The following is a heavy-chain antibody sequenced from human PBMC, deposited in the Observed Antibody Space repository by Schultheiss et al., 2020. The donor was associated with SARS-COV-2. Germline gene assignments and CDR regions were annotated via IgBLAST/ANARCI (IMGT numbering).Heavy chain of an antibody. Sequence: ASVKVSCKASGGTFSSYAISWVRQAPGQGLEWMAWINPNSGGTNYAQKFQGRVTMTRDTSISTAYMELSRLRSDDTAVYYCARDLSTNYYDSSGYWIFDIWGQGTMVTVSS. CDR2: INPNSGGT. V-gene: IGHV1-2*02. CDR1: GGTFSSYA. CDR3: ARDLSTNYYDSSGYWIFDI. J-gene: IGHJ3*02. D-gene: IGHD3-22*01.